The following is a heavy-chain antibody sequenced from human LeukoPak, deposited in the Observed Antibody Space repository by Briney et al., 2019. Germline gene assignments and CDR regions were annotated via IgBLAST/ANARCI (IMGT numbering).Heavy chain of an antibody. CDR1: GFTFSSYA. J-gene: IGHJ4*02. V-gene: IGHV3-23*01. Sequence: PGGSLRLSCAASGFTFSSYAMSWVRQAPGKGLEWVSAISGSGGSTYYADSVKGRFTISRDNSKNTLYLQMNSLRAEDTAVYYCASDARHYYDSSGYYPNYWGQGTLVTVSS. CDR2: ISGSGGST. D-gene: IGHD3-22*01. CDR3: ASDARHYYDSSGYYPNY.